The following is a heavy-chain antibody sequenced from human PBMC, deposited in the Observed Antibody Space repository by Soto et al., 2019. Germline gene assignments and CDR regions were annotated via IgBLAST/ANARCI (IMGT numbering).Heavy chain of an antibody. V-gene: IGHV4-4*02. Sequence: QVQLLESGPRLVKPSGTLSLTCAVSGVSISSRYWWSWVRQTPGKGLEWIGEAYHSGSTNYNPSPKXRXTXSXXKSKNLYSLKLTSVTAADTAVYYCAKAPPDMNYYGSGTADLWGQGTLVTVSS. CDR2: AYHSGST. D-gene: IGHD3-10*01. CDR1: GVSISSRYW. J-gene: IGHJ5*02. CDR3: AKAPPDMNYYGSGTADL.